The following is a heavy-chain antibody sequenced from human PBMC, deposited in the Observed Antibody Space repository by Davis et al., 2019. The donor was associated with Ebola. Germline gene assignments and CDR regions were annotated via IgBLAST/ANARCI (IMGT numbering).Heavy chain of an antibody. CDR1: GYTFTSYA. D-gene: IGHD6-6*01. V-gene: IGHV1-69*13. J-gene: IGHJ3*02. CDR2: IIPIFGTA. Sequence: AASVKVSCKASGYTFTSYAMHWVRQAPGQGLEWMGGIIPIFGTANYAQKFQGRVTITADESTSTAYMELSSLRSEDTAVYYCARDRPYSSSSNDAFDIWGQGTMVTVSS. CDR3: ARDRPYSSSSNDAFDI.